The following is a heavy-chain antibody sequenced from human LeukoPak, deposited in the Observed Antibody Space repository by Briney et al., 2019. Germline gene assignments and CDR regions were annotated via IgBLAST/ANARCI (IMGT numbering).Heavy chain of an antibody. J-gene: IGHJ4*02. CDR2: IWYDGSNK. V-gene: IGHV3-33*08. D-gene: IGHD3-3*01. CDR3: AGDSRSEYDFWSALGY. CDR1: GFTFSSYA. Sequence: GGSLRLSCAASGFTFSSYAMSWVRQAPGKGLEWVALIWYDGSNKYYADSVKGRLTISRDNSKNTLYLQMNSLRAEDTAVYYCAGDSRSEYDFWSALGYWGQGTLVTVSS.